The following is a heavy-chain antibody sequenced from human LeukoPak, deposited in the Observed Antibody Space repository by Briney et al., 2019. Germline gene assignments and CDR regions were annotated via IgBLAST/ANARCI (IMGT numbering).Heavy chain of an antibody. CDR1: GYTFTSYD. CDR3: ARAAGRRIAAAADAEYFQH. D-gene: IGHD6-13*01. J-gene: IGHJ1*01. CDR2: MNPNSGNT. Sequence: ASVKVSCKASGYTFTSYDINWVRQATGQGLEWMGWMNPNSGNTGYAQKFQGRVTMTRNTSISTAYMELSSLRSEDTAVYYCARAAGRRIAAAADAEYFQHWGQGTLVTVSS. V-gene: IGHV1-8*01.